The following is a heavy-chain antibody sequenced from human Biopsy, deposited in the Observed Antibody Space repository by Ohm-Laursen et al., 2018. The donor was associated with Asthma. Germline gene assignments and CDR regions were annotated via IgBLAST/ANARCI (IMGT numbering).Heavy chain of an antibody. D-gene: IGHD4-17*01. CDR3: ARKARHGDYDFDY. Sequence: SLRLSCAASGVSLSSFGMNWVRQAPGKGLEWVAVIWYGGSNKYYADSVKGRFTISRDNSKNTLYLQMNSLRAEDTAVYYCARKARHGDYDFDYWGQGTLVTVSS. CDR2: IWYGGSNK. J-gene: IGHJ4*02. V-gene: IGHV3-33*08. CDR1: GVSLSSFG.